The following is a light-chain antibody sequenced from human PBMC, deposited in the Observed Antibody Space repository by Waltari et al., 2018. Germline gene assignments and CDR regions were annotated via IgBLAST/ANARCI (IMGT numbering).Light chain of an antibody. CDR2: DAS. Sequence: DIQMTQSPSSLSASVGDRVTITYQASQDISNYLNWYQQKPGKAPKLLIYDASNLETGVPSRFSGSGSGTDFTFTISSLQPEDIATYYCQQYDNLLLITFGPGTKVDIK. J-gene: IGKJ3*01. V-gene: IGKV1-33*01. CDR3: QQYDNLLLIT. CDR1: QDISNY.